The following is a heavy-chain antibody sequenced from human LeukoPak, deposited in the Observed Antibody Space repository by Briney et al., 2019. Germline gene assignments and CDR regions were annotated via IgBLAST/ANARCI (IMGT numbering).Heavy chain of an antibody. D-gene: IGHD4-23*01. CDR3: ARPRARWSPNDAFDI. CDR1: GGSISSYY. J-gene: IGHJ3*02. CDR2: IYYSGST. V-gene: IGHV4-59*08. Sequence: SETLSLSCTVSGGSISSYYWSWIRQPPGKGLEWIGYIYYSGSTNYNPSLKSRVTISLDTSKNQFSLKLSSVTAADTAVYYCARPRARWSPNDAFDIWGQGTMVTVSS.